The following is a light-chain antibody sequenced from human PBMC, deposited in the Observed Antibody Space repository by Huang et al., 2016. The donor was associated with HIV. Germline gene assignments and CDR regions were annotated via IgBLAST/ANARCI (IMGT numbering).Light chain of an antibody. CDR3: QQYYAPLT. V-gene: IGKV4-1*01. Sequence: DIVTTQSPDSLAVSLGDRATINCKSSESLLYTSNNKNYLAWYQQKPGQSPKLLIYWASTRESGVPDRFSGSWSGTDFTLTISSLQPEDVAVYYCQQYYAPLTFGGGTKVEIK. CDR2: WAS. J-gene: IGKJ4*01. CDR1: ESLLYTSNNKNY.